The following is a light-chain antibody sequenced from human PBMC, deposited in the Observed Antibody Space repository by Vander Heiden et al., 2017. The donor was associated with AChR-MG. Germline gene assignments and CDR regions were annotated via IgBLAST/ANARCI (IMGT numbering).Light chain of an antibody. CDR1: SSDVGGYNY. CDR2: DVS. V-gene: IGLV2-14*01. J-gene: IGLJ1*01. CDR3: SSYTSSSNLVV. Sequence: QSALPQPASVSGSPGQSITISCPGTSSDVGGYNYVSWYQQHPGKAPKLMIYDVSKRPSGVSNRFSGSKSGNTASLTISGLQAEDEADYYCSSYTSSSNLVVFGTGTKVTVL.